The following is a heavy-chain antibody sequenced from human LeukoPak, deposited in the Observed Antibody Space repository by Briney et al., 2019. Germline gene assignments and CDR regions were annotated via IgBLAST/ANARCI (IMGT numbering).Heavy chain of an antibody. CDR1: GYTFTSYD. CDR3: ARAVTPLYYDILTGYYHWYFDL. Sequence: GASVKVSCKASGYTFTSYDINWVRQATGQGLEWMGWMNPNSGNTGYAQKFQGRVTMTRNTSISTAYMELSSLRSEDTAVYYCARAVTPLYYDILTGYYHWYFDLWGRGTLVTVSS. D-gene: IGHD3-9*01. J-gene: IGHJ2*01. V-gene: IGHV1-8*01. CDR2: MNPNSGNT.